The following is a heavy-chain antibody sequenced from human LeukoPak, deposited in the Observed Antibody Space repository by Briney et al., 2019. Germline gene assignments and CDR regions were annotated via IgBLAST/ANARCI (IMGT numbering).Heavy chain of an antibody. J-gene: IGHJ5*02. V-gene: IGHV1-8*03. CDR3: ARVVVPAVNNWFDP. D-gene: IGHD2-2*01. Sequence: APVKVSCKASGYTFTSYDINWVRQATGQGLEWMGWMNPNSGNTGYAQKFQGRVTITRNTSISTAYMELRSLRSDDTAVYYCARVVVPAVNNWFDPWGQGTLVTVSS. CDR2: MNPNSGNT. CDR1: GYTFTSYD.